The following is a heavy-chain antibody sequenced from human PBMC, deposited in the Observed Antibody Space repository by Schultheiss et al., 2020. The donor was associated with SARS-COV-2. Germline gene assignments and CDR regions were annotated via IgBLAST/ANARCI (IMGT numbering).Heavy chain of an antibody. CDR1: GGFISSYY. CDR2: IYYSGST. V-gene: IGHV4-59*01. CDR3: ARVNSRYYYYGMDV. D-gene: IGHD2/OR15-2a*01. J-gene: IGHJ6*02. Sequence: QTLSLTCTVSGGFISSYYWSWIRQPPGKGLEWIGYIYYSGSTNYNPSLKSRVTISVDTSKNQFSLKLSSVTAADTAVYYCARVNSRYYYYGMDVWGQGTTVTVSS.